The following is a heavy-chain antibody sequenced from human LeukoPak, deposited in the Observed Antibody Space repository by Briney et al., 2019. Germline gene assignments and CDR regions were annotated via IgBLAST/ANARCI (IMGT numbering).Heavy chain of an antibody. CDR3: ARDAVGSADY. Sequence: ASVKVSCKASGYTFTSYGISWVRQAPGQGLEWMGWITAYNGNTNYAQKFQDRVFMTTDTSTSTVYVELRNLRSDDTAVYYCARDAVGSADYWGQGTLVIVSS. V-gene: IGHV1-18*01. D-gene: IGHD1-26*01. CDR2: ITAYNGNT. CDR1: GYTFTSYG. J-gene: IGHJ4*02.